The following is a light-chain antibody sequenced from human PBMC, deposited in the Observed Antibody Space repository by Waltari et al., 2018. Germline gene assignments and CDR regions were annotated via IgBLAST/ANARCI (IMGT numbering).Light chain of an antibody. J-gene: IGLJ3*02. CDR1: ISNIGAGYD. CDR3: QSFDTSLSGATV. V-gene: IGLV1-40*01. CDR2: RNN. Sequence: QSVLTQPPSVSGAPGQRVTISCTVSISNIGAGYDVHWYQQLPGTAPKLLIYRNNNRPSGVPDRFSGSKSGTSASLAITGLQAEDEADYYCQSFDTSLSGATVFGGGTKLTVL.